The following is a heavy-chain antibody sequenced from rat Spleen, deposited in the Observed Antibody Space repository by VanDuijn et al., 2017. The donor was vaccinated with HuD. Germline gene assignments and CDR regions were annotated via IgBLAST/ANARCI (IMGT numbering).Heavy chain of an antibody. D-gene: IGHD1-1*01. V-gene: IGHV5-29*01. J-gene: IGHJ2*01. Sequence: EVQLVESGGGLVQPGRSLKLSCAASGFTFSDYGVAWVRQAPTKGLEWVATISYGDSSGHSSTYYRDSVKGRFTFSRDNAESTLYLQMDSLRSEDTATYYCATERGTTVPHFDYWGQGVMVTVSS. CDR2: ISYGDSSGHSST. CDR1: GFTFSDYG. CDR3: ATERGTTVPHFDY.